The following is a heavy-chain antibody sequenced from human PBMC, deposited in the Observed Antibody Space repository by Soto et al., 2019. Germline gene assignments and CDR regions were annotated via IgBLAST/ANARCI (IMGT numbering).Heavy chain of an antibody. Sequence: WGSLRLSCAASGFTFSSYGMHWVRQAPGKGLEWVAVISYDGSNKYYADSVKGRLTISRDNSKNTLYLQMNSLRGEDTAVYYCAKDNGSGCDWLRVGDASDIWGQGT. CDR2: ISYDGSNK. D-gene: IGHD5-12*01. V-gene: IGHV3-30*18. CDR1: GFTFSSYG. CDR3: AKDNGSGCDWLRVGDASDI. J-gene: IGHJ3*02.